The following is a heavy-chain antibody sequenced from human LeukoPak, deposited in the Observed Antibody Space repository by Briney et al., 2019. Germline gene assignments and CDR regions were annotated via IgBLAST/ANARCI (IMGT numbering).Heavy chain of an antibody. CDR2: IYHSGST. Sequence: PSETLFLTCAVSGGSISSSNWWSWVRRSPGKGLEWIGEIYHSGSTNYNPSLKSRVTMSVDKSKNQFSLKLSSVTAADTAVYYCASLRFGSDYWGQGTLVTVSS. CDR3: ASLRFGSDY. J-gene: IGHJ4*02. V-gene: IGHV4-4*02. D-gene: IGHD3-3*01. CDR1: GGSISSSNW.